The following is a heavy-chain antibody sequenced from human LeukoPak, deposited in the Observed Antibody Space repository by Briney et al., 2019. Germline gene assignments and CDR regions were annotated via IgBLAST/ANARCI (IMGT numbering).Heavy chain of an antibody. CDR1: GFTVSSYY. Sequence: GGSLRLSCAASGFTVSSYYMSWVRQAPGKGLEWVSVIYSGGSTYYADSVKGRFTISRDNSKNTLYLQMNSLRAEDTAVYYCARGPDFWSGYIDYWGQGTLVTVSS. V-gene: IGHV3-53*01. D-gene: IGHD3-3*01. CDR2: IYSGGST. CDR3: ARGPDFWSGYIDY. J-gene: IGHJ4*02.